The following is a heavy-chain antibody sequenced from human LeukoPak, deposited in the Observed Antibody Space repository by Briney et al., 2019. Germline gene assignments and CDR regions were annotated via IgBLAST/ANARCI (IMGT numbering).Heavy chain of an antibody. CDR2: INSDGSST. J-gene: IGHJ4*02. CDR3: ARGGTTGFPY. Sequence: GRSLRLSCAASGFTLSSYWMHWVRQDRGRGLVWVSRINSDGSSTNYADSVKGRFTISRDNAKNTLYLQMNSLRAEDTAVYYCARGGTTGFPYWGQGTLVTVSS. D-gene: IGHD2/OR15-2a*01. CDR1: GFTLSSYW. V-gene: IGHV3-74*01.